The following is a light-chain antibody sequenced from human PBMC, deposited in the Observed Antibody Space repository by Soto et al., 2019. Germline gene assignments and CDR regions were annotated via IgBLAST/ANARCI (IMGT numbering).Light chain of an antibody. V-gene: IGKV1-5*01. J-gene: IGKJ4*01. CDR2: DVS. Sequence: DVQMTQSPSTLSASVGDRVTITCRASQSINNLLAWYQKKPGTAPKFLIYDVSTLERGVPSRFSGSGSGTELTITISSLQPEDFETYYCQQYDSYPLTFGGGTKVDIK. CDR1: QSINNL. CDR3: QQYDSYPLT.